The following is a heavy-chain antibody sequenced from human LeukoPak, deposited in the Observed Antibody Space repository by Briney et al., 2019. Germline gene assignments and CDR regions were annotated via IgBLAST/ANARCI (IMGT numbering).Heavy chain of an antibody. CDR1: GFTFSNYG. CDR2: ISYDGSNK. CDR3: AKGTWRREYYYYGMDV. Sequence: PGRSLRLSCAASGFTFSNYGMHWVRQAPGKGLEWVAVISYDGSNKYYADSVKGRFTISRDNSKNTLYLQMNSLRAEDTAVYYCAKGTWRREYYYYGMDVWGQGITVTVSS. D-gene: IGHD5-12*01. V-gene: IGHV3-30*18. J-gene: IGHJ6*02.